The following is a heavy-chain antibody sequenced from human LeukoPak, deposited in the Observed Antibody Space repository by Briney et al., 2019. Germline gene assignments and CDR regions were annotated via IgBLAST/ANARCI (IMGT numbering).Heavy chain of an antibody. CDR1: GGSLSDYY. Sequence: SETLSLTCGVYGGSLSDYYWNWIRQPPGKGLEWIGEINHSGSTNYNPSLKSRVTISVDTSKNQFSLKLSSVTAADTAVYYCARAGLGIATKFDPWGQGTLVTVSS. V-gene: IGHV4-34*01. CDR2: INHSGST. CDR3: ARAGLGIATKFDP. J-gene: IGHJ5*02. D-gene: IGHD6-13*01.